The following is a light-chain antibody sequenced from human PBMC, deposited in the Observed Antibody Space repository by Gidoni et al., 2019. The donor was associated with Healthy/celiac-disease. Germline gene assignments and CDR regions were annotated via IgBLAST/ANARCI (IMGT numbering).Light chain of an antibody. J-gene: IGKJ2*01. CDR2: GAS. V-gene: IGKV3-15*01. Sequence: ELVMTQSPATLSVSPGERATLSCRASQSVSSNLDWYRQKPGQAPRLLISGASTRATGIPARFSGSGSGTEFTLTISSMQSEDFEVYYCQQYNNWTPKYTFXXXTKLEIK. CDR3: QQYNNWTPKYT. CDR1: QSVSSN.